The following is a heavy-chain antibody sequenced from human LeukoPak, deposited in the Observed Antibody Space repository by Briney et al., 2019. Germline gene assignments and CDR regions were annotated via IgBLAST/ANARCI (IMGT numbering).Heavy chain of an antibody. CDR3: ARDKYVWGSYPSGWFDP. V-gene: IGHV1-46*01. CDR1: GYTFTSYY. D-gene: IGHD3-16*02. J-gene: IGHJ5*02. Sequence: ASVKVSCKASGYTFTSYYMHWVRQAPGQGLEWMGIINPSGGSTSYAKKFQGRVTMTRDTSTSTVYMELSSLRSEDTAVYYCARDKYVWGSYPSGWFDPWGQGTLVTVSS. CDR2: INPSGGST.